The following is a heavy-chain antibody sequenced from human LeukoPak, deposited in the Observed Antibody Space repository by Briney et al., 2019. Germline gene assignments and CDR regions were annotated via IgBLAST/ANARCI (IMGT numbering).Heavy chain of an antibody. CDR3: ARIREQQLLHAFDI. Sequence: ASVKVSCKASGYTFTSYGFSWVRQAPGQGLEWMGWISAYDGSTNYVQKLQGRVTMTTDTSTSTVYMELSSLRSDDTAVYYCARIREQQLLHAFDIWGQGTMVTVSS. J-gene: IGHJ3*02. V-gene: IGHV1-18*01. D-gene: IGHD6-13*01. CDR2: ISAYDGST. CDR1: GYTFTSYG.